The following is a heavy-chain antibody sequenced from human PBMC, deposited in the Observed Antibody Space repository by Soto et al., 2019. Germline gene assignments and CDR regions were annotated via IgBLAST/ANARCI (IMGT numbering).Heavy chain of an antibody. V-gene: IGHV3-23*01. J-gene: IGHJ4*02. CDR3: AKTLPIGEWLVRNGGFDF. Sequence: PGGSLRLSCAASGFTFSSCAMSWVRQAPGKGLEWVSAISGSHIDTYYPDSVKGRFTISRDNSKNTLYLQMNSLRAEDTAVYYCAKTLPIGEWLVRNGGFDFWGQGSLVTVSS. CDR1: GFTFSSCA. D-gene: IGHD6-19*01. CDR2: ISGSHIDT.